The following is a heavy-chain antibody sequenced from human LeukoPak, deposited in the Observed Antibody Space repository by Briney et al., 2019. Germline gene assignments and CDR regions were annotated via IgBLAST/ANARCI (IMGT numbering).Heavy chain of an antibody. CDR2: ISYDGDDGSNK. J-gene: IGHJ3*02. CDR3: AREGVNSQDDTFDI. Sequence: GRSLRLSCAASGFTFSSYAMHWVRQAPGKGLEWVAVISYDGDDGSNKYYADSVKGRFTISRDNSKNTLYLQMNSLRPEDTAVFYCAREGVNSQDDTFDIWGQGTVVTVSS. CDR1: GFTFSSYA. D-gene: IGHD3-3*01. V-gene: IGHV3-30-3*01.